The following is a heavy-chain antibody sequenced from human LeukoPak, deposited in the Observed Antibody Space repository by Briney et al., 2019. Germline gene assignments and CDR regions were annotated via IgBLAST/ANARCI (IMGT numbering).Heavy chain of an antibody. Sequence: PGGSLRLSCAASGFTFRSYSMSWVRQAPGKGLEWVSSISDSGRSMDYADSVKGRFTISRDYSKNSLYLQMNSLRADDTAVYYCARDDSSGYPYYFDYWGQGTLVTVSS. D-gene: IGHD3-22*01. V-gene: IGHV3-21*06. CDR1: GFTFRSYS. CDR3: ARDDSSGYPYYFDY. J-gene: IGHJ4*02. CDR2: ISDSGRSM.